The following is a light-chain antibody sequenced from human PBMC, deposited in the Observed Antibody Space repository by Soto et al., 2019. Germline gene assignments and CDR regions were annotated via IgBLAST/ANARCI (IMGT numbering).Light chain of an antibody. CDR3: QQYNNWPPWT. Sequence: EIGMTQSPATLSVSPGERATLSCRASQSVSSNLAWYPQKPGQAPRLLIYGASTRATGIPARFSGSGSGTEFTLTISSLQYEDFAVYYCQQYNNWPPWTLGQGTKVEIK. CDR1: QSVSSN. CDR2: GAS. J-gene: IGKJ1*01. V-gene: IGKV3-15*01.